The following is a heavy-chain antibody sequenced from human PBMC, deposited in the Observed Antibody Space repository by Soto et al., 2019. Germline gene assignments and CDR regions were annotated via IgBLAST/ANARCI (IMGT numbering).Heavy chain of an antibody. V-gene: IGHV3-30-3*01. J-gene: IGHJ6*02. D-gene: IGHD2-21*02. CDR3: VRDLDVVVTSYYFYAMDV. Sequence: QVQLVESGGGVVQPGRSLRLSCAASGFTFSRNAIHWVRQAPGRGLEWVALISYDGSNKYYADSVKGRFTISRDNSKNTLSLQMNSLRTEDTAVYYCVRDLDVVVTSYYFYAMDVWGQGTTVTVS. CDR1: GFTFSRNA. CDR2: ISYDGSNK.